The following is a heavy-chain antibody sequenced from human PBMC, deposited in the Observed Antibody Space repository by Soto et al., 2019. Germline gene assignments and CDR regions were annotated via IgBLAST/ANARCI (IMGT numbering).Heavy chain of an antibody. J-gene: IGHJ6*03. V-gene: IGHV1-3*01. D-gene: IGHD3-3*01. CDR2: INAGNGNT. CDR1: GYTFTSYA. CDR3: ARDLSRLNPYDFWSGYLLYYMDV. Sequence: ASVKVSCKASGYTFTSYAMHWVRQAPGQRLEWMGWINAGNGNTKYSQKFQGRVTITRDTSASTAYMELSSLRSEDTAVYYCARDLSRLNPYDFWSGYLLYYMDVWGKGTTVTVSS.